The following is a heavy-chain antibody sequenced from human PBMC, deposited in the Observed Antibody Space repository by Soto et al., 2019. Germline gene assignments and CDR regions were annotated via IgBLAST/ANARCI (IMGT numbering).Heavy chain of an antibody. CDR2: IYYSGST. J-gene: IGHJ6*02. V-gene: IGHV4-39*02. D-gene: IGHD1-26*01. CDR3: ARELLQDYYYGMDV. CDR1: GGSISSSSYY. Sequence: PSETLSLTCTVSGGSISSSSYYWGWIRQPPGKGLEWIGSIYYSGSTYYNPSLKSRVTISVDTSKNQFSLKLSSVTAADTAVYYCARELLQDYYYGMDVWGQGTTVTVSS.